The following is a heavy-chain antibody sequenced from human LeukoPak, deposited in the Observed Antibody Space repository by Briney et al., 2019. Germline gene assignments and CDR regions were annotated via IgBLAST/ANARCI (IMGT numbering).Heavy chain of an antibody. Sequence: PSETLSPTCTVSGGSISSGGYYWSWIRQHPGKGLEWIGYIYYSGSTYYNPSLKSRVTISVDTSKNQFSLKLSSVTAADTAVYYCARDDPPGHGHAFDIWGQGTMVTVSS. CDR1: GGSISSGGYY. CDR3: ARDDPPGHGHAFDI. J-gene: IGHJ3*02. V-gene: IGHV4-31*03. D-gene: IGHD5-24*01. CDR2: IYYSGST.